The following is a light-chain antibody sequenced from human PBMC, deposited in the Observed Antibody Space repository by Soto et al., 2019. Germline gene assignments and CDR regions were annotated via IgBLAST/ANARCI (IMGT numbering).Light chain of an antibody. J-gene: IGKJ2*01. CDR1: QSISSY. CDR3: QQSYSTPPYT. Sequence: DIQMTQSPSSLSASVGDRVTITCRASQSISSYLNWYQQKPGKAPKLLIFAASSLQRGVPSRFSGSRSGTDFTLTISSLQPEDFATYYCQQSYSTPPYTFGQGTKLEIK. V-gene: IGKV1-39*01. CDR2: AAS.